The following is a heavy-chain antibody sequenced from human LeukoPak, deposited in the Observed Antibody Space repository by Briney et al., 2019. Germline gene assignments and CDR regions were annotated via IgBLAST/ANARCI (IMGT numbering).Heavy chain of an antibody. CDR1: GYTFTSYG. V-gene: IGHV1-18*01. D-gene: IGHD3-9*01. CDR2: ISAYNGNT. J-gene: IGHJ6*02. CDR3: ARDPDSPAPAYFAWSYKGYYYYYGMDV. Sequence: ASVKVSCKASGYTFTSYGISWVRQAPGQGLEWMGWISAYNGNTNYAQKLQGRVTMTTDTSTSTAYMELRSLRSDDTAVYYCARDPDSPAPAYFAWSYKGYYYYYGMDVGGQGTTVTVSS.